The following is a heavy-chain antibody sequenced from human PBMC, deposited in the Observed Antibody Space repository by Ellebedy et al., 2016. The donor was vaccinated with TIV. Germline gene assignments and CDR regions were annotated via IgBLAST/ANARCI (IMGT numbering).Heavy chain of an antibody. CDR1: GFTFSSYA. Sequence: GESLKISXAASGFTFSSYAMSWVRQAPGKGLEWVSAISGSGGSTYYADSVKGRFTISRDNSKNTLYLQMNSLRAEDTAVYYCAKGEANGVQLPFDYWGQGTLVTVSS. V-gene: IGHV3-23*01. CDR3: AKGEANGVQLPFDY. J-gene: IGHJ4*02. CDR2: ISGSGGST. D-gene: IGHD2-8*01.